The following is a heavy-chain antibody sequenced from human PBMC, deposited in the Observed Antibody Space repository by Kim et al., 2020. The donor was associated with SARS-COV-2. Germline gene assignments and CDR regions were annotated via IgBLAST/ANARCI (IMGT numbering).Heavy chain of an antibody. CDR2: ISYDGSNK. Sequence: GGSLRLSCAASGFTFSSYGMHWVRQAPGKGLEWVAVISYDGSNKYYADSVKGRFTISRDNSKNTLYLQMNSLRAEDTAVYYCAKCERRGYSYGYAYYYGMDVCGQETTVTVS. CDR1: GFTFSSYG. CDR3: AKCERRGYSYGYAYYYGMDV. J-gene: IGHJ6*02. D-gene: IGHD5-18*01. V-gene: IGHV3-30*18.